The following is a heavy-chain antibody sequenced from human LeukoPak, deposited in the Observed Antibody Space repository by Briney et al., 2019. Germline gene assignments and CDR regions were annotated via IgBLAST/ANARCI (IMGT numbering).Heavy chain of an antibody. V-gene: IGHV3-30*02. J-gene: IGHJ4*02. CDR3: AKDAPYYDFWSGYENDY. CDR1: GFTFSSYG. D-gene: IGHD3-3*01. CDR2: IRYDGSNK. Sequence: GGSLRLSCAASGFTFSSYGMHWVRQAPGKGLEWVAFIRYDGSNKYYADSVKGRFTISRDNSKNTLYLQMNSLRAEDTAVYYCAKDAPYYDFWSGYENDYWGQGTLVTVSS.